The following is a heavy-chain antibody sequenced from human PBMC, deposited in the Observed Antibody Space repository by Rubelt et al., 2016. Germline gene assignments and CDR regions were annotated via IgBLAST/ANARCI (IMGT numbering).Heavy chain of an antibody. CDR2: IWYDGSNK. CDR3: ARLESGGSGSFLN. J-gene: IGHJ4*02. V-gene: IGHV3-33*01. Sequence: KGLEWVAVIWYDGSNKYYADSVKGRFTISRDSSKNTLYLQMNSLRAEDTAVYYCARLESGGSGSFLNWGQGTLVTVSS. D-gene: IGHD1-26*01.